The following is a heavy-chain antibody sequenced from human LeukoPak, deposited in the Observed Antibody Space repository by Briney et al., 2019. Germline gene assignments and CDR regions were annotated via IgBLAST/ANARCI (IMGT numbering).Heavy chain of an antibody. D-gene: IGHD3-22*01. CDR3: ARSARYYYDSSGYYGDFDFDY. Sequence: ASVTVSCTASGYTFTSYYMHWVRQAPGQGLEWMGIINPSGGSTSYAQKFQGRVTMTSDTSTSTVYMELSSLRPEDTAVYYCARSARYYYDSSGYYGDFDFDYWGQGTLVTVSS. CDR2: INPSGGST. V-gene: IGHV1-46*01. CDR1: GYTFTSYY. J-gene: IGHJ4*02.